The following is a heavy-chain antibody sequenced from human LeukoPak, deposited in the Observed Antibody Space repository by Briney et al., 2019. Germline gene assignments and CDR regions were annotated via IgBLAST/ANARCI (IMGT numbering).Heavy chain of an antibody. J-gene: IGHJ4*02. Sequence: GGSLRLSCAASGFIFSNYYMSWIRQAPGKGLEWVSTIKGTGLTTYYADSVKGRFTISRDNAKNSLYLQMHSLRAEDTAVYYCARDSFYDSSGYYLGYWGQGTLVTVSS. V-gene: IGHV3-11*04. CDR2: IKGTGLTT. CDR1: GFIFSNYY. D-gene: IGHD3-22*01. CDR3: ARDSFYDSSGYYLGY.